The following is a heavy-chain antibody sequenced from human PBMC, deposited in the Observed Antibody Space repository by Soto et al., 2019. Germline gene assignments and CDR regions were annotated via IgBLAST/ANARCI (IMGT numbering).Heavy chain of an antibody. CDR1: GGSISSSSYY. CDR3: ARDRRYDYIWGSSGSRIPYYYYYYMDV. V-gene: IGHV4-39*07. D-gene: IGHD3-16*01. J-gene: IGHJ6*03. Sequence: PSETLSLTCTVSGGSISSSSYYWGWIRQPPGKGLEWIGSIYYSGSTYYNPSLKSRVTISVDTSKNQFSLKLSSVTAADTAVYYCARDRRYDYIWGSSGSRIPYYYYYYMDVWGKGTTVTVSS. CDR2: IYYSGST.